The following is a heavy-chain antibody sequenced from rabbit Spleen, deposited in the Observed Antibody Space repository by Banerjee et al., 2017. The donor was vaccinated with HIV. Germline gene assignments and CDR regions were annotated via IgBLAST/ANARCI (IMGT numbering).Heavy chain of an antibody. CDR2: IASSSSGFT. CDR1: GFSFSSSYW. D-gene: IGHD4-1*01. V-gene: IGHV1S45*01. Sequence: QEQLVESGGGLVQPEGSLRFTCTASGFSFSSSYWICWVRQAPGKGLEWISCIASSSSGFTYSATWAKGRFTISKTSSTTVTLQMTSLTVADTATYFCARDLAGVIGWNFNLWGPGTLVTVS. CDR3: ARDLAGVIGWNFNL. J-gene: IGHJ4*01.